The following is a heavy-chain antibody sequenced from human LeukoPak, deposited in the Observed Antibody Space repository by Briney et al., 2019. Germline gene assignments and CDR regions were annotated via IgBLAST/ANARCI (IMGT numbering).Heavy chain of an antibody. Sequence: GGSLRLSCAASGFTFSSYAMNWVRQAPEKGLEWVSAISYSGGSTYYADSVKGRFTISRDNSKNTLYLQMNSLRAEDTAVYYCAKERYDILTAFEYWGQGTLVTVSS. V-gene: IGHV3-23*01. D-gene: IGHD3-9*01. CDR1: GFTFSSYA. J-gene: IGHJ4*02. CDR3: AKERYDILTAFEY. CDR2: ISYSGGST.